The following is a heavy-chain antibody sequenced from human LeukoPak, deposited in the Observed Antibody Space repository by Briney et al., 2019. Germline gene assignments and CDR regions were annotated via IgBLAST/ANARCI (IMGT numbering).Heavy chain of an antibody. V-gene: IGHV1-46*01. CDR1: GYTFTSYY. CDR2: INPSGGST. J-gene: IGHJ4*02. D-gene: IGHD3-10*01. CDR3: ARDSPRVYYGSGSYYNALGY. Sequence: GASVKVSCKASGYTFTSYYMHWVRQAPEQGLEWMGIINPSGGSTSYAQKFQGRVTMTRDTSTSTVYMELSSLRSEDTAVYYCARDSPRVYYGSGSYYNALGYWGQGTLVTVSS.